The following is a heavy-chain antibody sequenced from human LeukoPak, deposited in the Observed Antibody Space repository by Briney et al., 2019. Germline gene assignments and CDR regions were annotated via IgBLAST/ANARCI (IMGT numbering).Heavy chain of an antibody. CDR1: GGSISSYY. CDR3: ARDGSYSNYPLYYYYYMDV. CDR2: IYYSGST. D-gene: IGHD4-11*01. J-gene: IGHJ6*03. Sequence: SETLSLTCTVSGGSISSYYWSWIQQPPGKGLEWIGYIYYSGSTNYNPSLKSRVTISVDTSKNQFSLKLSSVTAADTAVYYCARDGSYSNYPLYYYYYMDVWGKGTTVTVSS. V-gene: IGHV4-59*01.